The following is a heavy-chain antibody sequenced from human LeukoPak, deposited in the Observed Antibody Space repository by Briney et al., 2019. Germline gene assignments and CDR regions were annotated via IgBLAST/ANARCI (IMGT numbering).Heavy chain of an antibody. CDR1: GFTFSSYG. CDR3: AKARGSGYDLPLVVAYYYGMDV. D-gene: IGHD5-12*01. V-gene: IGHV3-30*02. Sequence: GGSLRLSCAASGFTFSSYGMHWVRQAPGKGLEWVAFIRYDGSNKYYADSVKGRFTISRDNSKNTLYLQMNSLRAEDTAVYYCAKARGSGYDLPLVVAYYYGMDVWGQGTTVTVSS. J-gene: IGHJ6*02. CDR2: IRYDGSNK.